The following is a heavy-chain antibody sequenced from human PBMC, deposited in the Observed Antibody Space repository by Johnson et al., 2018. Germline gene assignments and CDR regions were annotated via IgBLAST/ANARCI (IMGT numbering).Heavy chain of an antibody. V-gene: IGHV3-30*18. D-gene: IGHD2-15*01. CDR2: ISYDGNNE. Sequence: QVQLVQSGGGVVQXGRSLRLSCAASGFTLSSSGMFWVRQAPGKGLKWLTFISYDGNNEYYTDSVKGRFTISRDKDKNMLYLQMSGLQPEDTAVYFCAKERDIADGRYYYYMDVWGKGATVTVSS. CDR1: GFTLSSSG. CDR3: AKERDIADGRYYYYMDV. J-gene: IGHJ6*03.